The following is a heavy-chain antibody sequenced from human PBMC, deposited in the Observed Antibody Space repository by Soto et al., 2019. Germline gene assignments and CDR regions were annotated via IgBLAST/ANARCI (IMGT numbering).Heavy chain of an antibody. CDR3: ARDSARGSSSDY. Sequence: QVQLVQSGAEVKKPGASVKVSCKASGYTFTDYYIHWVRQAPGQGLEWMGWINPNTAATNYAQNFQVRVTMTRDTSITTAYMEMTRLRSDDTAMYYCARDSARGSSSDYWGQGTLVTVSS. CDR1: GYTFTDYY. D-gene: IGHD6-6*01. CDR2: INPNTAAT. J-gene: IGHJ4*02. V-gene: IGHV1-2*02.